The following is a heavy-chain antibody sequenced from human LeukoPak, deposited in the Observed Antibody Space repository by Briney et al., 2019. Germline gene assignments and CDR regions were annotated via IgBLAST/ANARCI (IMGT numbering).Heavy chain of an antibody. Sequence: GGSLRLSCAASGFTFTSYAMSWVRQAPGKGLEWVSAISGNGGSTYYADSVKGRFTISRDNSKNTLYLQMSSLRAEDTAIYYCAKRRADYYGSGRGLNYFDYWGQGTLVTVSS. V-gene: IGHV3-23*01. J-gene: IGHJ4*02. CDR1: GFTFTSYA. CDR2: ISGNGGST. CDR3: AKRRADYYGSGRGLNYFDY. D-gene: IGHD3-10*01.